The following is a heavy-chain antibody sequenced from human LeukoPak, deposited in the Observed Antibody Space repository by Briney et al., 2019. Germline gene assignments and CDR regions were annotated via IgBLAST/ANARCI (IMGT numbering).Heavy chain of an antibody. CDR3: ARRRDFWSGYFD. Sequence: RGSLRLSCAASGFTFSSYWMHWVRQPPGKGLMWVSRINPDGTSTSYADSVKGRFTISRDNAKNSLYLQMNSLRAEDTAVYYCARRRDFWSGYFDWGQGTMVTVSS. V-gene: IGHV3-74*01. J-gene: IGHJ4*02. D-gene: IGHD3-3*01. CDR1: GFTFSSYW. CDR2: INPDGTST.